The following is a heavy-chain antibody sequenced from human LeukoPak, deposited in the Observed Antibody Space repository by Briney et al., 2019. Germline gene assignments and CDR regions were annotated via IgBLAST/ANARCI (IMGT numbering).Heavy chain of an antibody. CDR1: GGTFSSYA. CDR3: ARADGSGSFDY. Sequence: ASVKVSCKASGGTFSSYAISWVRQATGQGLEWMGWMNPNSGNTGYAQKFQGRVTMTRNTSISTAYMELSSLRSEDTAVYYCARADGSGSFDYWGQGTLVTVSS. D-gene: IGHD3-10*01. V-gene: IGHV1-8*02. CDR2: MNPNSGNT. J-gene: IGHJ4*02.